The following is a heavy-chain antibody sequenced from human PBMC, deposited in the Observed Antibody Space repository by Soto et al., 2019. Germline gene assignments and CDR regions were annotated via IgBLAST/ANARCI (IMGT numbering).Heavy chain of an antibody. CDR3: ARGTRAAAGNNWFDP. J-gene: IGHJ5*02. CDR1: GGSFSGYY. Sequence: ETLSLTCAVYGGSFSGYYWSWIRQPPGKGLEWIGEINHSGSTNYNPSLKSRVTISVDTSKNQFSLKLSSVTAADTAVYYCARGTRAAAGNNWFDPWGRGTLVTVYS. CDR2: INHSGST. D-gene: IGHD6-13*01. V-gene: IGHV4-34*01.